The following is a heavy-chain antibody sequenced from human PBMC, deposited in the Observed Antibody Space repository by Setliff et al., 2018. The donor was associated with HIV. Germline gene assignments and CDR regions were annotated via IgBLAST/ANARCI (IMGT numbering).Heavy chain of an antibody. J-gene: IGHJ6*02. CDR2: IKHSGST. V-gene: IGHV4-34*01. CDR3: ATSHPLPIPPPGTKTFQDYSIDV. CDR1: AGSFSDYY. D-gene: IGHD1-1*01. Sequence: PSEPLSLTCAVHAGSFSDYYWTWIRQPPGKGLEWIGAIKHSGSTNYNPSLESRLTISVDTSRNLLSLHLKSVTAADTAIYYWATSHPLPIPPPGTKTFQDYSIDVWGRGTSVTVSS.